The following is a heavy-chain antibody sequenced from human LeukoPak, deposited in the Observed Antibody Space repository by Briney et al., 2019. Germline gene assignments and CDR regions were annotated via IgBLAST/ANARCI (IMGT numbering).Heavy chain of an antibody. CDR1: GGSFSGYY. CDR3: ARGSSGYSVDY. Sequence: SETLSLTCAVYGGSFSGYYWSWIGQPPGKGLEWIGEINHSGSTNYNPSLKSRVTISVDTSKNQFSLKLSSVTAADTAVYYCARGSSGYSVDYWGQGTLVTVSS. CDR2: INHSGST. J-gene: IGHJ4*02. D-gene: IGHD3-22*01. V-gene: IGHV4-34*01.